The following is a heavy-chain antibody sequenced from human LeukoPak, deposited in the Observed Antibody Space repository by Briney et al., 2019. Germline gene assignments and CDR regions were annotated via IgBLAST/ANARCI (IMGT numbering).Heavy chain of an antibody. V-gene: IGHV1-2*02. CDR3: ATDSSGYYAYYYYYYYYMDV. D-gene: IGHD3-22*01. J-gene: IGHJ6*03. CDR2: SNPNSGVT. CDR1: GYTFTGYY. Sequence: ASVKVSCKASGYTFTGYYMHWVRQAPGQGLELMGWSNPNSGVTNYAQKFQGRVTMTRDTSISTAYMELSRLRSDDTAVYYCATDSSGYYAYYYYYYYYMDVRGKGTTVTVSS.